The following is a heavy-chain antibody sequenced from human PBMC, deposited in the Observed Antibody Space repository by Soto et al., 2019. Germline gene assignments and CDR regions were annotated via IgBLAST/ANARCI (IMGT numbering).Heavy chain of an antibody. D-gene: IGHD3-22*01. CDR1: GGSISTYY. V-gene: IGHV4-59*01. CDR2: IYYSGNT. Sequence: SETLSLTCTLSGGSISTYYWSWIRQPPGKGLEWIGYIYYSGNTNYNPSLKSRATISVDTSKSQFFLKLSFVTAADTAVYYCARRPYYYDSTGYYYGGFDYWGQGTLVTVSS. J-gene: IGHJ4*02. CDR3: ARRPYYYDSTGYYYGGFDY.